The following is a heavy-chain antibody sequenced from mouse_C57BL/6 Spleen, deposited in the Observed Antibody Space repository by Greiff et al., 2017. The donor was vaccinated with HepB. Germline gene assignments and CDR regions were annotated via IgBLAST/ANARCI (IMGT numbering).Heavy chain of an antibody. V-gene: IGHV10-1*01. Sequence: EVKLEESGGGLVQPTGSLKLSCAASGFSFNTYAMNWVRQAPGKGLEWVARIRSKSITYATYYADSVKDRFTISRDDSESMLYLQMNNLKTEDTAMDYCVRQQVHGSSPYDGMDYWGQGTAVTVSS. CDR1: GFSFNTYA. CDR3: VRQQVHGSSPYDGMDY. J-gene: IGHJ4*01. CDR2: IRSKSITYAT. D-gene: IGHD1-1*01.